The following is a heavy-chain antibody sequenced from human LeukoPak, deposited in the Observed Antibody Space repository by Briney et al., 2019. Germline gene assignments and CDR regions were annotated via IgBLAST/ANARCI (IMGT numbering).Heavy chain of an antibody. Sequence: GGSLRLSCAASGFTFSSYWMSWVRQAPGKGLEWVANIKQDGSEKYYVDSVKGRFTISRDNAKNSLYLQMNSLRAEDTAVYYCARQHHYYYYGMDVWGQGTTVTVFS. CDR1: GFTFSSYW. V-gene: IGHV3-7*01. CDR2: IKQDGSEK. J-gene: IGHJ6*02. D-gene: IGHD6-13*01. CDR3: ARQHHYYYYGMDV.